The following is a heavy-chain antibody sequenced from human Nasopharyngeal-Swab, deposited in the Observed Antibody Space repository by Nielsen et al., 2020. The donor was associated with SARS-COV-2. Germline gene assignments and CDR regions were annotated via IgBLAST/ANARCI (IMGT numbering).Heavy chain of an antibody. V-gene: IGHV1-69*13. D-gene: IGHD3-22*01. Sequence: SVKVSCKASGGTFSSYAISWVRQAPGQGLEWMGGIIPIFGTANYAPKFQGRVTITADESTSTAYMELSSLRSEDTAVYYCARVAHYYDSSCYPYAFDIWGQGTMVTVSS. J-gene: IGHJ3*02. CDR3: ARVAHYYDSSCYPYAFDI. CDR1: GGTFSSYA. CDR2: IIPIFGTA.